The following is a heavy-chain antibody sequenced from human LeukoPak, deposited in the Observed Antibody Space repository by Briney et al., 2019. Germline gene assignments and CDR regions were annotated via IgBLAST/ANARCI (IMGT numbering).Heavy chain of an antibody. Sequence: GGSLRLSCAASGFTFISYSMNWVRQAPGKGLEWVSYISSSSSIIYYADSVKGRFTISRDNAKSSLYLQMNSLRAEDTAVYYCARDHHRRLYDSQARDTFDIWGQGTMVTVSS. CDR2: ISSSSSII. J-gene: IGHJ3*02. CDR3: ARDHHRRLYDSQARDTFDI. CDR1: GFTFISYS. D-gene: IGHD3-22*01. V-gene: IGHV3-48*01.